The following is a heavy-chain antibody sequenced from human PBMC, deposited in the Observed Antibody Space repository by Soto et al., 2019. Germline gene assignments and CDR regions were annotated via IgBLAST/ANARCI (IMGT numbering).Heavy chain of an antibody. CDR2: IYSGGST. D-gene: IGHD5-18*01. CDR1: GVTVSSNY. CDR3: ARHGYNYGGGYFDS. Sequence: EVQLVESGGGLVQPGGSLRLSCAASGVTVSSNYMSWVRQAPGKGLEWVSVIYSGGSTYYADSVKGRFTISRDNSKNTLYIQMNSLRAEDTAVYYCARHGYNYGGGYFDSWGQGTLVTVSS. J-gene: IGHJ4*02. V-gene: IGHV3-66*04.